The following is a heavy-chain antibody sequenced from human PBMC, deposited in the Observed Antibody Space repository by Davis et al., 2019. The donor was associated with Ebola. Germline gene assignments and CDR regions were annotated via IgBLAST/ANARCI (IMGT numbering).Heavy chain of an antibody. D-gene: IGHD3-10*01. CDR1: GYTFKNYA. J-gene: IGHJ6*02. CDR2: ISAYNGNT. Sequence: AASVKVSCKPSGYTFKNYAMSWVRQAPGQGLEWMGWISAYNGNTNYAQRLQGRVTMTTDTSTNMAYMELRSLRSDDTAVYYCARVGLRVDYLLRGMDVWGQGTTVTVSS. V-gene: IGHV1-18*01. CDR3: ARVGLRVDYLLRGMDV.